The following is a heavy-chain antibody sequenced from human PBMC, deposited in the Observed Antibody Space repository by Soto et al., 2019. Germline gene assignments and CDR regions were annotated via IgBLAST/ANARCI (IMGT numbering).Heavy chain of an antibody. CDR2: INPSGGST. CDR3: ARGGLTTAMVTIWYYYYGMDV. V-gene: IGHV1-46*01. CDR1: GYTFTSYY. J-gene: IGHJ6*02. Sequence: ASVKVSCKASGYTFTSYYMLWVRQAPGQGLEWMGIINPSGGSTSYAQKFQGRVTMTTDTSTSTAYMELSSLRSEDTAVYYCARGGLTTAMVTIWYYYYGMDVWGQGTTVTVSS. D-gene: IGHD5-18*01.